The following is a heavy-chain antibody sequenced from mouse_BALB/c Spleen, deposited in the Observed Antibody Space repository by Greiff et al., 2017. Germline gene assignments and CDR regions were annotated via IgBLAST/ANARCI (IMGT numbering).Heavy chain of an antibody. Sequence: EVQRVESGGGLVQPGGSRKLSCAASGFTFSSFGMHWVRQAPEKGLEWVAYISSGSSTIYYADTVKGRFTISRDNPKNTLFLQMTSLRSEDTAMYYCARDGNYGAWFAYWGQGTLVTVSA. J-gene: IGHJ3*01. D-gene: IGHD2-1*01. CDR2: ISSGSSTI. CDR1: GFTFSSFG. V-gene: IGHV5-17*02. CDR3: ARDGNYGAWFAY.